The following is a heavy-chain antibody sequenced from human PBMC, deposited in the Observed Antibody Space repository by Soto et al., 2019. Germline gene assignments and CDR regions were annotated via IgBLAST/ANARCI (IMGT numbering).Heavy chain of an antibody. CDR1: GGTFSSYA. V-gene: IGHV1-69*01. J-gene: IGHJ2*01. D-gene: IGHD3-22*01. CDR2: IIPIFGTA. Sequence: QVQLVQSGAKVKKPGSSVKVSCKASGGTFSSYAISWVRQAPGQGLEWMGGIIPIFGTANYAQKFQGRVTITADESTSTAYMELSSLRSEDTAVYYCASVNYDSSGYHSPSYWYFDLWGRGTLVTVSS. CDR3: ASVNYDSSGYHSPSYWYFDL.